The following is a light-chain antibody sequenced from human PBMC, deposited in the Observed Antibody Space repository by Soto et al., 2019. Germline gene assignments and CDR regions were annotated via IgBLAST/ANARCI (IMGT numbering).Light chain of an antibody. Sequence: DIQITQSPSSLSASIGDRVTITCRASQGIGEFLAWYQQKPGKVPKVLIYDASTLQVGAPSRFSGSQSGTDFTLTISSLQPEDVATYYCQKYNSVPLAFAGGTKVDIK. V-gene: IGKV1-27*01. CDR1: QGIGEF. CDR3: QKYNSVPLA. CDR2: DAS. J-gene: IGKJ4*01.